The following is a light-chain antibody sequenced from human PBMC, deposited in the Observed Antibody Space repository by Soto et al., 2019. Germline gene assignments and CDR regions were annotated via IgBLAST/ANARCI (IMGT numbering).Light chain of an antibody. J-gene: IGKJ1*01. CDR2: GAS. V-gene: IGKV3-20*01. Sequence: EIVLTQSPGTLSLSPGERATLSCRASQSVSSNYLAWYQHKRGQAPRLLMYGASSRATGIPDRFSGSGSGTDFPFTIPRLEPEDFAVYYCQQYGSSPRTFGQGTKVEIK. CDR1: QSVSSNY. CDR3: QQYGSSPRT.